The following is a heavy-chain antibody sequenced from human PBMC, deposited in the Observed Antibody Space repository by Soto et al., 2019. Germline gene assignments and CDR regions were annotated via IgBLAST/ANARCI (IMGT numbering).Heavy chain of an antibody. V-gene: IGHV3-53*01. CDR1: GFTVSSNY. Sequence: EVQLVEYGGGLIQPGGSLRLSCAASGFTVSSNYMSWVRQAPGKGLEWVSVIYSGGSTYYADSVKGRFTISRDNSKNTLYLQMNSLRAEDTAVYYCARVNPRYCSGGSCYSYYFDYWGQGTLVTVSS. CDR2: IYSGGST. D-gene: IGHD2-15*01. J-gene: IGHJ4*02. CDR3: ARVNPRYCSGGSCYSYYFDY.